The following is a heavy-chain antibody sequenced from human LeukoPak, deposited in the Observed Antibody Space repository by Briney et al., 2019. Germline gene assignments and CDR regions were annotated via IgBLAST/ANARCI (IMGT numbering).Heavy chain of an antibody. CDR3: ANGPHYNILTGFYKVRSHLDY. D-gene: IGHD3-9*01. V-gene: IGHV3-30*02. CDR1: GFTFSNYG. Sequence: GGSLRLSCAASGFTFSNYGMHWVRQAPGKGLEWLAFMRYDGSNTHYADSVKGRLTISRDNSKNTLFLQMNSLRSEDTALYYCANGPHYNILTGFYKVRSHLDYWGQGTLVTVSS. J-gene: IGHJ4*02. CDR2: MRYDGSNT.